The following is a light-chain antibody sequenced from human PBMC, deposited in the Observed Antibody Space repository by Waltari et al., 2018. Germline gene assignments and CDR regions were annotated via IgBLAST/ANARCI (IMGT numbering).Light chain of an antibody. CDR3: QQYYSYPIT. CDR2: KAS. CDR1: QSIRNW. V-gene: IGKV1-5*03. Sequence: DIEMTQSPSTLSASGGDRVTITCRASQSIRNWLAWYQQKPGKAPNLLIYKASSLESGVPSRFSGSGSGTEFTLTISSLQPDDFATYYCQQYYSYPITFGGGTKVEIK. J-gene: IGKJ4*01.